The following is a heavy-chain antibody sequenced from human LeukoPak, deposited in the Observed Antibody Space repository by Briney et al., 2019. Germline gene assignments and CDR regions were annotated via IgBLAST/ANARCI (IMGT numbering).Heavy chain of an antibody. Sequence: PGGSLRLSCAASGFTFSSYAMSWVRQAPGKGLEWVSAISGSGGSTYYADSVKGRFTISRDYSRNTLYLQMNSLRAEDTAVYYCAKDLLNTAMVMYCMDVWGKGTTVTVSS. CDR2: ISGSGGST. D-gene: IGHD5-18*01. V-gene: IGHV3-23*01. CDR3: AKDLLNTAMVMYCMDV. CDR1: GFTFSSYA. J-gene: IGHJ6*03.